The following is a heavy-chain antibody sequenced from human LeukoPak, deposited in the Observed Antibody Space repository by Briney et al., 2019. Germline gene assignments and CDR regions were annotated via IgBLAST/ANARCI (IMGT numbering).Heavy chain of an antibody. CDR1: GFTFSSYW. V-gene: IGHV3-7*01. J-gene: IGHJ3*02. D-gene: IGHD3-3*01. CDR3: ARDLNYDFWSGSHVLGAFDI. Sequence: GGSLRLSCAASGFTFSSYWMSWVRQAPGKGLEWVANIKQDGSEKYYVDSVKGRFTISRDNAKNSLYLQMNSLRAEDTAVYYCARDLNYDFWSGSHVLGAFDIWGQGTMVTVSS. CDR2: IKQDGSEK.